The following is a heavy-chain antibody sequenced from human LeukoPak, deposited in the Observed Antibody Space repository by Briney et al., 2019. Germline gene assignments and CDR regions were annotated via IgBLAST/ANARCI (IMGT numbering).Heavy chain of an antibody. V-gene: IGHV3-23*01. CDR3: AKNRYSSSWDLDAFNI. CDR2: IRGSDGTT. J-gene: IGHJ3*02. Sequence: GGSLRLSCAASGFTFSSYAMSWVRQAPGKGLEWVSAIRGSDGTTYYADSVKGRFTISRDNSKHTLYLQVNTLRAEDTAVYYCAKNRYSSSWDLDAFNIWGQGTMVTVSS. D-gene: IGHD6-13*01. CDR1: GFTFSSYA.